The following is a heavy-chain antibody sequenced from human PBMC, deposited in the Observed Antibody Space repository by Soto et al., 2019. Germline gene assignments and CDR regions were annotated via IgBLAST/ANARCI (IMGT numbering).Heavy chain of an antibody. CDR1: GGSISSGDYY. CDR2: IYYGGST. Sequence: SETLSLTCTVSGGSISSGDYYWSWIRQPPGKGLEWIGYIYYGGSTYYNPSLKSRVTISVDTSKNQFSLKLSSVTAADTAVYYCARITIFGVVPTNYGMDVWGQGTTVTVSS. CDR3: ARITIFGVVPTNYGMDV. J-gene: IGHJ6*02. D-gene: IGHD3-3*01. V-gene: IGHV4-30-4*01.